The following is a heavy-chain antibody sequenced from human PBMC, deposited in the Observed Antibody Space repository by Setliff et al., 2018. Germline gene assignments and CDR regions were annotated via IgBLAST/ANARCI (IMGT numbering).Heavy chain of an antibody. D-gene: IGHD3-22*01. CDR2: ISYEGIDK. V-gene: IGHV3-30*04. J-gene: IGHJ6*03. Sequence: PGGSLRLSCAASGFTFSSYALHWVRQAPGKGLEWVTLISYEGIDKYYADSLKGRFTISRDDAKNSLYLQIDSLRDEDTAVYYCARNPYESSDHLPFYYYFMDVWGKGTTVTVSS. CDR1: GFTFSSYA. CDR3: ARNPYESSDHLPFYYYFMDV.